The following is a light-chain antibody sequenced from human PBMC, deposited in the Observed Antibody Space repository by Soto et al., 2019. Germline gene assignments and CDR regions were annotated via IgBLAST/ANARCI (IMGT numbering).Light chain of an antibody. Sequence: EIILTQSPDTLSLSPGERATLSCRASQTVSSNYLAWCQQRPGQAPRLLIYGASTRATGLPGRISGSGSGTEFTLIISSLQSEDSAVYYCQQYDNWPITFGQGTRLEIK. CDR3: QQYDNWPIT. CDR1: QTVSSN. V-gene: IGKV3-15*01. CDR2: GAS. J-gene: IGKJ5*01.